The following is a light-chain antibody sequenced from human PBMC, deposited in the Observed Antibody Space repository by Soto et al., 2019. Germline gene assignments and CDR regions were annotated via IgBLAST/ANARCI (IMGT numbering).Light chain of an antibody. CDR1: SSNIGAGYD. CDR3: QSYDSSLSGWV. CDR2: GNN. Sequence: QAVVTQPPSVSGAPGQRVTISCTGSSSNIGAGYDVHWYQQLPGTAPKLLIFGNNNRPSGVPDRFSGSKSGTSASLAITGLQAEDEADYYCQSYDSSLSGWVFGGGTQLTFL. V-gene: IGLV1-40*01. J-gene: IGLJ7*01.